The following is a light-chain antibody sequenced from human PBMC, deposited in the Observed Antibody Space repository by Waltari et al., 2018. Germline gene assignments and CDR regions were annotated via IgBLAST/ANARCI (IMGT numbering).Light chain of an antibody. CDR1: QSVLDDSTNKNS. CDR2: WAS. CDR3: QPYYSTPLFT. Sequence: DIVVTQFPDSLSVSLCERPTINCKSHQSVLDDSTNKNSLTWYQQKPGQPPKLLIYWASTRHSGVPDRFSGSGSGTDFTLTINSLQAEDVAVYYCQPYYSTPLFTFGPGTKVEI. J-gene: IGKJ3*01. V-gene: IGKV4-1*01.